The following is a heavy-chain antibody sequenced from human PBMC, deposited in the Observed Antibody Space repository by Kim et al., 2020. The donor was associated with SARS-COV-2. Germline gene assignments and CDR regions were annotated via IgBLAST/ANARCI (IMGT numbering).Heavy chain of an antibody. D-gene: IGHD2-2*01. CDR3: AREDIVVVPAIDY. V-gene: IGHV3-33*01. J-gene: IGHJ4*02. Sequence: YADSVKGPFTISRDNSKNTLYLQMNSLRAEDTAVYYCAREDIVVVPAIDYWGQGTLVTVSS.